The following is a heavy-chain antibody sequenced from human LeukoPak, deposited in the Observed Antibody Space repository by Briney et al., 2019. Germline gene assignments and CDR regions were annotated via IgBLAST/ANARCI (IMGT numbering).Heavy chain of an antibody. V-gene: IGHV3-7*01. CDR1: GFTFSSYW. CDR2: IKQDGSEK. CDR3: ARDPHYYDSSGYNYYFDY. D-gene: IGHD3-22*01. J-gene: IGHJ4*02. Sequence: GGSLRLSCAASGFTFSSYWMSWVRQAPGKGLEWVANIKQDGSEKYYVDSVEGRFTISRDNAKNSLYLQMNSLRAEDTAVYYCARDPHYYDSSGYNYYFDYWGQGTLVTVSS.